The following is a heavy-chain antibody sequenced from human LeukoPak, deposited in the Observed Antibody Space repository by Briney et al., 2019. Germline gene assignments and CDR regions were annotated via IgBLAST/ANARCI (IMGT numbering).Heavy chain of an antibody. CDR1: GFTFSDFW. D-gene: IGHD1-1*01. CDR2: IKEDGAEK. V-gene: IGHV3-7*01. J-gene: IGHJ4*02. CDR3: VRESRPGGAMGLYHNLDY. Sequence: GGSLRLSCAGSGFTFSDFWMTWVRQTPGKGLEWVANIKEDGAEKNLVDSVKGRFTISRDNTKNLLFLEMNNLRGDDTAIYYCVRESRPGGAMGLYHNLDYWGQGTLVAVSS.